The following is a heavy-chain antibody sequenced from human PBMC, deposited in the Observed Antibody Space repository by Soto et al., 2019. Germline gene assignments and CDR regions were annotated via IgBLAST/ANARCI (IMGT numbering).Heavy chain of an antibody. CDR3: ARGGRRSTGMDV. Sequence: QVQLQESGPGLVKPSQTLSLTCTVSGGSISSGGYYWSWIRQHPGKGLEWIGYIYYSGSTYYNPSLKSRVTISVDTSKNQSSLKLSSVTAADPAVYYCARGGRRSTGMDVWGQGTTVTVSS. V-gene: IGHV4-31*03. J-gene: IGHJ6*02. CDR1: GGSISSGGYY. CDR2: IYYSGST.